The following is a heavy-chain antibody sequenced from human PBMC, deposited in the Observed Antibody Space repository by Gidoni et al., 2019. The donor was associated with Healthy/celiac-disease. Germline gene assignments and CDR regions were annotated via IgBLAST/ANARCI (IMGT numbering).Heavy chain of an antibody. CDR3: AKDTAMVMVPRYYYYGMDV. J-gene: IGHJ6*02. D-gene: IGHD5-18*01. CDR2: ISGSGGST. CDR1: GFTFSSYA. Sequence: EVQLLESGGGLVQPGGSLRLSCAASGFTFSSYAMSWVRQAPGKGLEWVSAISGSGGSTYYADSVKGRFTISRDNSKNTLYLQMNSLRAEDTAVYYCAKDTAMVMVPRYYYYGMDVWGQGTTVTVSS. V-gene: IGHV3-23*01.